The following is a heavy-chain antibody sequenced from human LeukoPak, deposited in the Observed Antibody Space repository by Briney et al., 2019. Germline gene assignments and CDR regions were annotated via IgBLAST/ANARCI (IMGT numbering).Heavy chain of an antibody. CDR2: ISYDGSNK. J-gene: IGHJ4*01. V-gene: IGHV3-30*04. CDR3: AGEASPAGWELLGSLDY. D-gene: IGHD1-26*01. Sequence: GGSLRLSCAASGFTFSSYAMHWVRQAPGKGLEWVAVISYDGSNKYYADSVKGRFTISRDNSKNTLYLQMNSLRAEDTAVYYCAGEASPAGWELLGSLDYWGQGTLVTVSS. CDR1: GFTFSSYA.